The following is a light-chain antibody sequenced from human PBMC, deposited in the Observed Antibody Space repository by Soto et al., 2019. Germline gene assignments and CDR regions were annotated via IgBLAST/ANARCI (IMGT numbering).Light chain of an antibody. CDR1: QAIRSA. V-gene: IGKV1-13*02. CDR2: DSS. CDR3: HQFNGYPVT. Sequence: AIQLTQSPSSLSASVGDRVTITCRASQAIRSALAWYQQKPGTAPKLLIYDSSSLESGVPSSFSGSGSGTDFTLAISSLQPEDFATYYCHQFNGYPVTFGPGTKVDIK. J-gene: IGKJ3*01.